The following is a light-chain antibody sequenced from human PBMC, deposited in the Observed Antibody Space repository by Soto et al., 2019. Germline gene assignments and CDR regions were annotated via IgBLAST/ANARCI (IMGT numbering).Light chain of an antibody. CDR1: QTVSTY. CDR2: AAF. CDR3: QQIDRTPRT. V-gene: IGKV1-39*01. J-gene: IGKJ1*01. Sequence: DIQMTQSPSSLSASVRDRVTITCRASQTVSTYLHWYQQKPGKAPTLLSYAAFSLQSWVPSRFSGSGSGTDFTLPISSLQPEDFATYYCQQIDRTPRTFGQGTKVEI.